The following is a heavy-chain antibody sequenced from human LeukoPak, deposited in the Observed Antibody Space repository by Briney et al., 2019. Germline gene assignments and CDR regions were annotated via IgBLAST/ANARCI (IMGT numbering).Heavy chain of an antibody. Sequence: PSETLSLTCAVSGASISSSTYSGSWIRQPPGRGLEWIGYIYRTGSTTYSPSLKSRVTISLDRSKNQFSLTVNSVTAADTAVYYCCGDYGSGSYRFDYWGPGTLVTVSS. D-gene: IGHD3-10*01. CDR2: IYRTGST. CDR1: GASISSSTYS. J-gene: IGHJ4*02. CDR3: CGDYGSGSYRFDY. V-gene: IGHV4-30-2*01.